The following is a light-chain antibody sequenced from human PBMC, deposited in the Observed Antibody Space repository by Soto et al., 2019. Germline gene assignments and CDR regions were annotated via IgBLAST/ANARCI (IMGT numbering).Light chain of an antibody. V-gene: IGLV2-14*01. J-gene: IGLJ1*01. CDR1: RSDVGGYNY. CDR3: SSYTSSSTLYV. CDR2: EDS. Sequence: QSALTQPASVSGSPGQSITISCTGTRSDVGGYNYVSWYQQHPGKAPKLMIYEDSNRPSGVSNRFSGSKSGNTASLTISGLQAEDEADYYCSSYTSSSTLYVFGTGTQLTVL.